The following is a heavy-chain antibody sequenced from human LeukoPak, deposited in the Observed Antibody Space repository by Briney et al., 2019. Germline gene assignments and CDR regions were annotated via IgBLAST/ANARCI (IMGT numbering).Heavy chain of an antibody. CDR2: INPNSGGT. V-gene: IGHV1-2*04. CDR3: AILEYYYDSSGYISS. CDR1: GYTFTGYY. D-gene: IGHD3-22*01. Sequence: ASVKVSCKASGYTFTGYYMHWVRQAPGQGLEWMGWINPNSGGTNYAQKLQGWVTMTRDTSISTACMELSRLRSDDTAVYYCAILEYYYDSSGYISSWGQGTLVTVSS. J-gene: IGHJ5*02.